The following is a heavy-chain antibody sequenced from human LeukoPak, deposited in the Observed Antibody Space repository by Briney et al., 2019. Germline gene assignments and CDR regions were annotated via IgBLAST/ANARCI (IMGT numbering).Heavy chain of an antibody. V-gene: IGHV1-2*02. Sequence: ASVKVSCKASPYTFTAYYFHWVRNAPGQGLEWMGWINPSTGGTTYAQKFQGRVTMTRDTSISTTYMELSNLSSDDTAVYYCARNGRGTYDYWGQGTLVTVSS. CDR3: ARNGRGTYDY. CDR2: INPSTGGT. CDR1: PYTFTAYY. J-gene: IGHJ4*02. D-gene: IGHD3-16*01.